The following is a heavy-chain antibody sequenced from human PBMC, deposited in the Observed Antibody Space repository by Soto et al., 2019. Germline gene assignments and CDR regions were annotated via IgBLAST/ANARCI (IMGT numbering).Heavy chain of an antibody. CDR2: IYYSGST. V-gene: IGHV4-59*08. D-gene: IGHD3-10*01. CDR3: ARRYGSGLDY. J-gene: IGHJ4*02. CDR1: GGSISSYY. Sequence: QVQLQESGPGLVKPSETLSLTCTVSGGSISSYYWSWIRQPPGKGLEWIGYIYYSGSTNYNPSLKSRVTISVDTSKNQFSLKLSSVTASDTAVYYGARRYGSGLDYWGQGTLVTVSS.